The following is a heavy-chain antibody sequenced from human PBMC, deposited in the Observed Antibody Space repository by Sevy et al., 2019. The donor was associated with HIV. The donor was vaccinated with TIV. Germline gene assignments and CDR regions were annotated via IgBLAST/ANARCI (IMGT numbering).Heavy chain of an antibody. D-gene: IGHD1-26*01. Sequence: SETLSLTCAVFGETFVGHYWTWIRQTPGKGLEWIGEINHRGTANYNPSLKSRVTISVDTSNKQFSLRLNSMTAADTAVYYCAGENAWGRGYSWGQGTLVTVSS. V-gene: IGHV4-34*08. CDR3: AGENAWGRGYS. CDR2: INHRGTA. J-gene: IGHJ4*02. CDR1: GETFVGHY.